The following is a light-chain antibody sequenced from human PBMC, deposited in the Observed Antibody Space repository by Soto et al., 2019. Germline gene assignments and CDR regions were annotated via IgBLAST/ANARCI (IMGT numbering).Light chain of an antibody. V-gene: IGKV1-5*03. Sequence: DIPVTQSPSTLSASVGDRVSINCRASQSISAWLAWYQQKPGKAPRLLIYKASTLEIGVPSRFSGSGSGTEFTLTIISLQPDDVATYYCKQYNDYSWTFGQGA. CDR1: QSISAW. CDR2: KAS. CDR3: KQYNDYSWT. J-gene: IGKJ1*01.